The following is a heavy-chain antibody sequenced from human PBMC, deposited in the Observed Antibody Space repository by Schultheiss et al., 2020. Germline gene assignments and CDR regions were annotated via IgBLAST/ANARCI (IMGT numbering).Heavy chain of an antibody. D-gene: IGHD3-3*01. CDR2: IYYSGDT. CDR1: GGSISSGGYS. Sequence: SETLSLTCAVSGGSISSGGYSWSWIRQPPGKGLEWIGYIYYSGDTNYNPSFKSRVTISVDTSKNQFSLKVSAVTAADTAMYYCVLTRSGYYYFDYWGQGTLVTVSS. CDR3: VLTRSGYYYFDY. J-gene: IGHJ4*02. V-gene: IGHV4-61*08.